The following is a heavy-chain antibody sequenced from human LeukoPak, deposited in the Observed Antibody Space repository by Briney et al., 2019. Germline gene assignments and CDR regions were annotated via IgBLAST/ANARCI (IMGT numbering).Heavy chain of an antibody. CDR2: INPNSGGT. V-gene: IGHV1-2*02. Sequence: ASVKVSCKASADTFGSYAISWVRQAPGQGLEWMGWINPNSGGTNYAQKFQGRVTMTRDTSISTAYMELSRLRSDDTAVYYCARVVGSWCPFDYWGQGTLVTVSS. CDR3: ARVVGSWCPFDY. CDR1: ADTFGSYA. J-gene: IGHJ4*02. D-gene: IGHD6-13*01.